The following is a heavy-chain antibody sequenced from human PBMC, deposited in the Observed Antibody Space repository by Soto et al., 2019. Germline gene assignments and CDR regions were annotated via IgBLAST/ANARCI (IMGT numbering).Heavy chain of an antibody. J-gene: IGHJ3*02. V-gene: IGHV3-53*02. CDR1: GFSVSSDY. CDR2: LYRGGST. CDR3: ARATEWNALDI. D-gene: IGHD3-3*01. Sequence: DVQLVETAGGLIQPGGSLRLSCAASGFSVSSDYMNWVRQDPGKGLEWVSVLYRGGSTYYADSVRGRFTISRDNSENTLFLQMNSLRAEDTAVYYCARATEWNALDIWGQGTMVTVSS.